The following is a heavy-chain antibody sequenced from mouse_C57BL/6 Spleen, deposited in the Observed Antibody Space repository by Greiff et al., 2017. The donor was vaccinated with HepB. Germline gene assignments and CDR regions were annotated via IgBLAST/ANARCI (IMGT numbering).Heavy chain of an antibody. CDR3: SRSEDYYGSSPYFDY. J-gene: IGHJ2*01. D-gene: IGHD1-1*01. V-gene: IGHV1-52*01. CDR2: IDPSDSET. CDR1: GYTFTSYW. Sequence: QVQLKQPGAELVRPGSSVKLSCKASGYTFTSYWMHWVKQRPIQGLEWIGNIDPSDSETHYNQKFKDKATLTVDKSSSTAYMQLSSLTSEDSAVYYCSRSEDYYGSSPYFDYWGQGTTLTVSS.